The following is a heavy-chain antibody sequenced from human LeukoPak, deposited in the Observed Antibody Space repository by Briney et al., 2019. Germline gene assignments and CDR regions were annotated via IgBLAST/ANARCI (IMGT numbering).Heavy chain of an antibody. CDR1: GYTFTSYD. CDR3: ARALGIAVAVNWCDP. CDR2: MNPNSGNT. Sequence: ASVKVSCKASGYTFTSYDINWVRQATGPGLEWMGWMNPNSGNTGYAQKFQGRVTMTRNTSISTAYMELSSLRSEDTAVYYCARALGIAVAVNWCDPWGQGTLVTASS. J-gene: IGHJ5*02. D-gene: IGHD6-19*01. V-gene: IGHV1-8*01.